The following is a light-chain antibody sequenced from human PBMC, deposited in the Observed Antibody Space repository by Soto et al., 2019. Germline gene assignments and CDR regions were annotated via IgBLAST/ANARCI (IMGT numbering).Light chain of an antibody. CDR3: ISYTVSRSYV. CDR2: SVS. J-gene: IGLJ1*01. Sequence: QSALAQPASASGSPGQSITISCSGTSSDIGAYDHVAWFQQFPGKTPKLIIYSVSNRPSGVSSRFSGSKSGNTASLTISGLQAEDEADYYCISYTVSRSYVFGTGTKVTVL. V-gene: IGLV2-14*01. CDR1: SSDIGAYDH.